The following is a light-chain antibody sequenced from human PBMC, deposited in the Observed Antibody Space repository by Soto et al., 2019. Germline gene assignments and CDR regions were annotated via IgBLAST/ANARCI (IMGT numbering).Light chain of an antibody. CDR2: DVS. CDR1: QSVSSN. CDR3: QQYRNWPQWT. J-gene: IGKJ1*01. V-gene: IGKV3-15*01. Sequence: EIVMTQSPATLSVSPGGRATLSCRASQSVSSNLAWYQQKPGQAPSLLIYDVSTRATGVPARFSGSGSGTEFTLTISSLQSEDFAVYYCQQYRNWPQWTFGQGTKVEIK.